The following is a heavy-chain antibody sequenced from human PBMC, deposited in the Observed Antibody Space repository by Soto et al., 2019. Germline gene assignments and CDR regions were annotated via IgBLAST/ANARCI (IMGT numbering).Heavy chain of an antibody. CDR3: ARLGFYYGMDV. Sequence: PGGSLRLSCAASGFAFSDYYMTWIRQAPGKGLEWVSYISGSGSTIYYADSMKGRFTISRDNAKNSLSLQMNSLRAEDTATYYCARLGFYYGMDVWGQGTTVTVSS. V-gene: IGHV3-11*01. CDR2: ISGSGSTI. D-gene: IGHD7-27*01. J-gene: IGHJ6*02. CDR1: GFAFSDYY.